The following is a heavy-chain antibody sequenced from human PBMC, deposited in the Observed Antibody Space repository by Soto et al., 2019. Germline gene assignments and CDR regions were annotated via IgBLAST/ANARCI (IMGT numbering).Heavy chain of an antibody. CDR3: VRDGTKTLRDWFDP. D-gene: IGHD1-1*01. Sequence: PSETLSLTCTVSGASISGFYWSWIRKCAGKGLEWIGRIYATGTTDYNPSLKSRVMMSVDTSKKQFSLKLRSVTAADTAVYYCVRDGTKTLRDWFDPWGQGXSVTVSS. CDR2: IYATGTT. J-gene: IGHJ5*02. V-gene: IGHV4-4*07. CDR1: GASISGFY.